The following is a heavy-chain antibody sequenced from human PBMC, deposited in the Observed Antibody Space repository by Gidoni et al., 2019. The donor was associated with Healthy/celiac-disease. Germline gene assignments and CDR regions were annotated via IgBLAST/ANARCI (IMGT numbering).Heavy chain of an antibody. CDR3: ARGWRDIVVVPAPGGTYYFDY. Sequence: QVQLQQWGAGLLKSSETLSLTCAVYGGSFSGYYWSWIRQPPGKGLEWIGEINHSGSTNYNPSLKSRVTISVDTSKNQFSLKLSSVTAADTAVYYCARGWRDIVVVPAPGGTYYFDYWGQGTLVTVSS. J-gene: IGHJ4*02. CDR2: INHSGST. V-gene: IGHV4-34*01. CDR1: GGSFSGYY. D-gene: IGHD2-2*01.